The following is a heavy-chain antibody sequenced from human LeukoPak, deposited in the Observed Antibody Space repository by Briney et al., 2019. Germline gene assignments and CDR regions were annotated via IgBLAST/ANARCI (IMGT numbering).Heavy chain of an antibody. CDR3: ARDQRDIVVVPAEKRAYYYYYMDV. CDR1: GGSISSSSYY. CDR2: IYYSGST. V-gene: IGHV4-39*07. J-gene: IGHJ6*03. Sequence: PSETLSLTCTVSGGSISSSSYYWGWIRQPPGKGLEWIGSIYYSGSTYYNPSLKSRVTISVDTSKNQFSLKLSSVTAADTAVYYCARDQRDIVVVPAEKRAYYYYYMDVWGKGTTVTISS. D-gene: IGHD2-2*01.